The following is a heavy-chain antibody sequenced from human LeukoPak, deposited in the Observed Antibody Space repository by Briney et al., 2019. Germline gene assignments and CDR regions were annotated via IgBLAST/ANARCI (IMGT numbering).Heavy chain of an antibody. V-gene: IGHV3-20*04. CDR1: GFTFDDYG. CDR2: INWNGGST. D-gene: IGHD3-10*01. CDR3: ARGYGSGEAGDY. J-gene: IGHJ4*02. Sequence: GESLKISCAASGFTFDDYGMSWVRQAPGKGLEWVSGINWNGGSTGYADSLKGRFTISRDNAKNSLYLQMNSLRAEDTALYYCARGYGSGEAGDYWGQGTLVTVSS.